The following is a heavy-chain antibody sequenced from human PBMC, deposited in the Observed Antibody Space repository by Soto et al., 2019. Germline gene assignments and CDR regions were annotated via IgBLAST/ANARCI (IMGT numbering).Heavy chain of an antibody. V-gene: IGHV3-30*18. Sequence: QPGGSLRLSCAASGFTFSSYGMHWVRQAPGKGLEWVAVISYDGSNKYYADSVKGRFTISRDNSKNTLYLQMNSLRAEDTAVYYCAKDLAIVLTGPFDYWGQGTLVTVSS. CDR1: GFTFSSYG. D-gene: IGHD3-9*01. J-gene: IGHJ4*02. CDR3: AKDLAIVLTGPFDY. CDR2: ISYDGSNK.